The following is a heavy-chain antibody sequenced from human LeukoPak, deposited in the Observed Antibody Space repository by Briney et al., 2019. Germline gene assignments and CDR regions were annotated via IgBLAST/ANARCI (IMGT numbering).Heavy chain of an antibody. J-gene: IGHJ4*02. D-gene: IGHD3-22*01. Sequence: ASVKVSCTASGYTFTSYGISWVRQAPGQGLEWMGWISAYNGNTNYAQKLQGRVTMTTDTSTSTAYMELRSLRSDDTAVYYCARVIYYDSSGYYPLYYFDYWGQGTLVTVSS. V-gene: IGHV1-18*01. CDR3: ARVIYYDSSGYYPLYYFDY. CDR2: ISAYNGNT. CDR1: GYTFTSYG.